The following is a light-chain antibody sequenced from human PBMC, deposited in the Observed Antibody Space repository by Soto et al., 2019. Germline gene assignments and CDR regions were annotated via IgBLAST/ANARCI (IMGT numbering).Light chain of an antibody. CDR1: SGDVGAYDR. J-gene: IGLJ3*02. V-gene: IGLV2-11*01. CDR3: QSYDSSNHWV. Sequence: QSALTQPRSVSGSPGQSVTISCTGTSGDVGAYDRVSWYQHHPTKAPKLIIYDVTNRPSGVPYRFSGSKSGSTASLIISGLQAEDEADYYCQSYDSSNHWVFGGGTKLTVL. CDR2: DVT.